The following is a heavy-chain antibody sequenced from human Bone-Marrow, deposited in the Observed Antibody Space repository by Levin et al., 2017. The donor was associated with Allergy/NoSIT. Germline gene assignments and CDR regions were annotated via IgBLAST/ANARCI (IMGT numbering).Heavy chain of an antibody. D-gene: IGHD4-17*01. CDR2: ISYDGSNK. CDR3: ARAPDYGDYWLTEFDY. V-gene: IGHV3-30*04. Sequence: PGESLKISCAASGFTFSSYAMHWVRQAPGKGLEWVAVISYDGSNKYYADSVKGRFTISRDNSKNTLYLQMNSLRAEDTAVYYCARAPDYGDYWLTEFDYWGQGTLVTVSS. J-gene: IGHJ4*02. CDR1: GFTFSSYA.